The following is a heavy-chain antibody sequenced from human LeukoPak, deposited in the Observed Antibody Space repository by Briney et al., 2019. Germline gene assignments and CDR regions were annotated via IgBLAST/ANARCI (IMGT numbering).Heavy chain of an antibody. V-gene: IGHV3-21*04. J-gene: IGHJ4*02. Sequence: GGSLRLSCAASGFTFRSYSMNWVRQAPGKGLEWVSSISSSSYIYYADSVKGRFTISRDNAKNSLYLQMNSLRAEDTAVYYCAKARSNPYDSSGYYYGGWGQGTLVTVSS. D-gene: IGHD3-22*01. CDR1: GFTFRSYS. CDR3: AKARSNPYDSSGYYYGG. CDR2: ISSSSYI.